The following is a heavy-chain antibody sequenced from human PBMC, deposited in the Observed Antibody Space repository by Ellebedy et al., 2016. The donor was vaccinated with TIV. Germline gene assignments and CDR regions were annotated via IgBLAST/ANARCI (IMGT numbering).Heavy chain of an antibody. Sequence: SETLSLXXTVSGGSTSSNYWSWIRHPAGKGLEWIGRIHSIGNTNYNPSLRSRVTMSIDTSKHQLSLRLSSVTAADTAVYYCARDQAVGSRDRQYGMDVWGQGTTVTVSS. J-gene: IGHJ6*02. D-gene: IGHD1-14*01. CDR3: ARDQAVGSRDRQYGMDV. CDR1: GGSTSSNY. CDR2: IHSIGNT. V-gene: IGHV4-4*07.